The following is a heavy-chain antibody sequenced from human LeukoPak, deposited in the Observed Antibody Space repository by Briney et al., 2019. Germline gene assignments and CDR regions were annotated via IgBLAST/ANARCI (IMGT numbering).Heavy chain of an antibody. V-gene: IGHV1-2*02. D-gene: IGHD3-10*01. CDR3: ARTYGSDSLLGSGHYMDV. CDR2: IDPNSGGT. J-gene: IGHJ6*03. CDR1: GYTFTGYY. Sequence: ASVKVSCKASGYTFTGYYIHWVRQAPGQGLEWMGWIDPNSGGTNYAQKFRGRVTMTTDTSTSTAYMELRSLRSDDTAVYYCARTYGSDSLLGSGHYMDVWGKGTTVTISS.